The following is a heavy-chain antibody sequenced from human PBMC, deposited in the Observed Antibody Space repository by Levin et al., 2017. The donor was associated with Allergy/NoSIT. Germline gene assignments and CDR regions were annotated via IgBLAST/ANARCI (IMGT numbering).Heavy chain of an antibody. CDR1: GGSISSYY. CDR2: IYYSGST. CDR3: ARRYSSSWYGGYYYYYYMDV. D-gene: IGHD6-13*01. V-gene: IGHV4-59*01. Sequence: SETLSLTCTVSGGSISSYYWSWIRQPPGKGLEWIGYIYYSGSTNYNPSLKSRVTISVDTFKNQFSLKLSSETAADTAVYYCARRYSSSWYGGYYYYYYMDVWGKGTTVTVSS. J-gene: IGHJ6*03.